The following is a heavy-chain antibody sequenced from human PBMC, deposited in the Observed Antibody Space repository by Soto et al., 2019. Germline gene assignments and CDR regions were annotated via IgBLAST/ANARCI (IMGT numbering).Heavy chain of an antibody. Sequence: QVQLQESGPGLVKPSQTLSLTCTVSGGSISSGDYYWSWIRQPPGKGLEWIGYIYYSGSTYYNPSLQSQVTISVDTSQNQFSLKLSSVTAADTAVYYCASTSYGYTFYDYWGQGTLVTVSS. CDR1: GGSISSGDYY. CDR2: IYYSGST. CDR3: ASTSYGYTFYDY. D-gene: IGHD5-18*01. V-gene: IGHV4-30-4*01. J-gene: IGHJ4*02.